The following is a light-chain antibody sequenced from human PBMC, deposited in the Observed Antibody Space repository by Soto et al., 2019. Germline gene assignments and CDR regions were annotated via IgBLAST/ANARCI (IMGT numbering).Light chain of an antibody. V-gene: IGKV3-20*01. Sequence: EIVLTQSPGTLSVSPGERATLSCRASQTISSNNLDWYQQKPGQAPSLLIYGTSSRATGIPYRCSGSGSGTDFTLTISRLEPEDSAIYYCHQCGIWTFGQGTKVEI. J-gene: IGKJ1*01. CDR2: GTS. CDR1: QTISSNN. CDR3: HQCGIWT.